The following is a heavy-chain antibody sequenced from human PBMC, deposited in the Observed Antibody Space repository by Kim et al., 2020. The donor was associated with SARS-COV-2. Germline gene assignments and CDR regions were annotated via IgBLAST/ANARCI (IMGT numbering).Heavy chain of an antibody. V-gene: IGHV3-48*03. CDR2: IDTSGSTI. Sequence: GGSLRLSCAASGFTFSNYEMNWVRQAPGKGLEWVSYIDTSGSTIYYADSVKGRFTISRDNARNSLYLQMNSLTAEDTAVYYCARDQSGNLDYWGQGTLVTVS. J-gene: IGHJ4*02. CDR1: GFTFSNYE. CDR3: ARDQSGNLDY. D-gene: IGHD6-25*01.